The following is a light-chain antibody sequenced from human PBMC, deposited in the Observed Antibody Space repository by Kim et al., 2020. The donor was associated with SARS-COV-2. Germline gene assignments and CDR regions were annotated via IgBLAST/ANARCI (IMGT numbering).Light chain of an antibody. Sequence: IQMTQSPSSLSASIGDRVTITCRASQSISRYLNWYQQKPGKAPKLLIYAASRLQSGVPSRFSGSGSGTFFTLTISSLQPEDFATYYCQQAYSTPPYTFGQGTKLEI. V-gene: IGKV1-39*01. CDR3: QQAYSTPPYT. CDR2: AAS. J-gene: IGKJ2*01. CDR1: QSISRY.